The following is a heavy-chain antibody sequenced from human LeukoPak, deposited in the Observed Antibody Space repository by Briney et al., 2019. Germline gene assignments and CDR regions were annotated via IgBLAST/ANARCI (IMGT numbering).Heavy chain of an antibody. Sequence: SETLSLPCTVCGGSMSSYYWSWIRHPAGKGREGIGRIYTSGSTNYTPSLKGRVTMSVDTSKNQFSLKLSSVTAADTAVYYCARGPILGYCSSTSCWATRHRYNWFDPWGQGTLVTVSS. CDR3: ARGPILGYCSSTSCWATRHRYNWFDP. D-gene: IGHD2-2*01. V-gene: IGHV4-4*07. CDR1: GGSMSSYY. J-gene: IGHJ5*02. CDR2: IYTSGST.